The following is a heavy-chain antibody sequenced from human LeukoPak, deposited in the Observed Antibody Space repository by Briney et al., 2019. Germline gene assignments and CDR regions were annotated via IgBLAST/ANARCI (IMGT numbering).Heavy chain of an antibody. CDR2: ISSSGGNT. CDR3: ARDPNYGSTWYVNWFDP. D-gene: IGHD6-13*01. Sequence: GGSLRLSCAASGFTFSSYAMSWVRQAPGKGLEWVSTISSSGGNTYYTNSVKGRFTISRDNSKNTLYLQMNSLRAEDTAVYSCARDPNYGSTWYVNWFDPWGQGTLVTVSS. J-gene: IGHJ5*02. CDR1: GFTFSSYA. V-gene: IGHV3-23*01.